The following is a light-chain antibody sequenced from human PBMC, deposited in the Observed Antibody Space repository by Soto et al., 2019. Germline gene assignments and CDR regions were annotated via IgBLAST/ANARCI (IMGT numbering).Light chain of an antibody. J-gene: IGKJ1*01. V-gene: IGKV3-20*01. Sequence: EIVLTQSPGTLSLSPGERATLSCRASQSVINNYLACYQQKPGQAPRLLIYGASNRATGIPDRFSGSGSGTDFTLTISRLEPEDFAVYYCQQYGSSGTFGQGTKVDIK. CDR3: QQYGSSGT. CDR2: GAS. CDR1: QSVINNY.